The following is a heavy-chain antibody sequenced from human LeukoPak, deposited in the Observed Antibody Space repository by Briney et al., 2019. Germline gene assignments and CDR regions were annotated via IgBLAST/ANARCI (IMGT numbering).Heavy chain of an antibody. J-gene: IGHJ4*02. CDR1: GGSISSGDNY. D-gene: IGHD6-13*01. CDR2: IYYSGST. Sequence: PSQTPSLTCTVSGGSISSGDNYWSWIRQPPGKGLEWIGYIYYSGSTYYNPSLKSRVTISVDTSKSQFSLKLSSVTAADTAVYYCARGGLYSSSWYNWGQGTLVTVSS. V-gene: IGHV4-30-4*08. CDR3: ARGGLYSSSWYN.